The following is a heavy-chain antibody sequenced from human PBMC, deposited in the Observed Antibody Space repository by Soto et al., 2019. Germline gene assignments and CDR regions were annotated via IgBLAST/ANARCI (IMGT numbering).Heavy chain of an antibody. J-gene: IGHJ4*02. CDR1: GGSISSGGYS. D-gene: IGHD3-22*01. CDR2: IYHSGST. V-gene: IGHV4-30-2*01. CDR3: ARSYYYDSSGSSPPYYFDY. Sequence: LSLTCAVSGGSISSGGYSWSWIRQPPGKGLEWIGYIYHSGSTYYNPSLKSRVTISVDRSKNQFSLKLSSVTAADTAVYYCARSYYYDSSGSSPPYYFDYWGQGTLVTVSS.